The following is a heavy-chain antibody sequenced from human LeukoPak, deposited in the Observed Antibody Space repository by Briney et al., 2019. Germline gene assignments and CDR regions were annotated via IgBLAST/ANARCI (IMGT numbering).Heavy chain of an antibody. CDR1: GFTFSSYA. D-gene: IGHD2-2*01. Sequence: GGSLRLSCAASGFTFSSYAMSWVRQAPGKGLEWVSAISGSGGSTYYADSVESRFTISRDNSKNTLYLQMNSLRAEDTAVYYCARLYYAPGPYFDYWGQGTLATVSS. CDR2: ISGSGGST. J-gene: IGHJ4*02. V-gene: IGHV3-23*01. CDR3: ARLYYAPGPYFDY.